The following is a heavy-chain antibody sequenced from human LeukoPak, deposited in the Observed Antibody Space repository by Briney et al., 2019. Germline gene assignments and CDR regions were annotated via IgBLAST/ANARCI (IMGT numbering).Heavy chain of an antibody. J-gene: IGHJ4*02. CDR3: ARDHEGIAAAGTVDY. CDR2: INSDGSST. Sequence: GGSLILSCAASGFTFSSYWMHWVRQAPGKGLVWVSRINSDGSSTSYADSVKGRFTISRDNAKNTLYLQMNSLRAEDTAVYYCARDHEGIAAAGTVDYWGQGTLVTVSS. V-gene: IGHV3-74*01. D-gene: IGHD6-13*01. CDR1: GFTFSSYW.